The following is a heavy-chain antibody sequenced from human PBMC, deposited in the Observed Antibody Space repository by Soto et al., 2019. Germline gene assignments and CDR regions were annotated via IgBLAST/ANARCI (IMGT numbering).Heavy chain of an antibody. J-gene: IGHJ6*02. V-gene: IGHV1-3*01. D-gene: IGHD3-16*01. CDR3: ANNGLPPYYYYGLDV. CDR2: INAGNGNT. Sequence: ASVKVSCKASGYTFTSYAMHWVRQAPGQRLEWMGWINAGNGNTKYSQKFQGRVTITRDTSATTAYMELSSLRSDDTAVYYCANNGLPPYYYYGLDVWGQGTTVTVSS. CDR1: GYTFTSYA.